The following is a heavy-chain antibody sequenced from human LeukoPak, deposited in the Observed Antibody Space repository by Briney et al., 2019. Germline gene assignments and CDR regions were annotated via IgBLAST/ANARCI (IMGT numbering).Heavy chain of an antibody. CDR3: AHSSYSSSWLFDY. Sequence: GGSLRLSCAASEFTFSSYSMNWVRQAPGKGLEWVSSISSSSSYIYYADSVKGRFTISRDNAKNSLYLQMNSLRAEDTAVYYCAHSSYSSSWLFDYWGQGTLVTVSS. V-gene: IGHV3-21*01. CDR2: ISSSSSYI. D-gene: IGHD6-13*01. CDR1: EFTFSSYS. J-gene: IGHJ4*02.